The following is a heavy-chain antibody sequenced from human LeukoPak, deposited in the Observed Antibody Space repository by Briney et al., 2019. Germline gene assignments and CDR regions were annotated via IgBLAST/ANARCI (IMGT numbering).Heavy chain of an antibody. CDR2: VYYSGRT. CDR1: GGSVSSDAYY. CDR3: VREASTSYYDSDGYYRQTETFDV. J-gene: IGHJ3*01. V-gene: IGHV4-61*08. D-gene: IGHD3-22*01. Sequence: SETLSLTCTVSGGSVSSDAYYWNWIRKSPGKGLEWVGFVYYSGRTKYNPSLKSRVTISIDTSKNQVSLKLRSVTAADTAMYFCVREASTSYYDSDGYYRQTETFDVWGLGTMVTVSS.